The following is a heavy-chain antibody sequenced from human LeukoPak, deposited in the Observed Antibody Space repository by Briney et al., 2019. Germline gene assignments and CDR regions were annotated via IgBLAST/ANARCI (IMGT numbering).Heavy chain of an antibody. CDR1: GFILSNYW. CDR2: IRQDGSER. Sequence: GGSLTLSCAASGFILSNYWMTWVRQAPGKGLEWVAHIRQDGSERHYVDSVKDRFTISRNNAKNSLVLQMDSLRAEDTAVYYCARDWGSTGYDLYDSWGQGTLVTVSS. J-gene: IGHJ4*02. CDR3: ARDWGSTGYDLYDS. D-gene: IGHD5-12*01. V-gene: IGHV3-7*01.